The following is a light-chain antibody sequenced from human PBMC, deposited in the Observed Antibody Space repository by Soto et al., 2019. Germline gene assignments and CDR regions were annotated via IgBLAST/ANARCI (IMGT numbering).Light chain of an antibody. CDR1: QSVRSN. J-gene: IGKJ4*01. V-gene: IGKV3-15*01. Sequence: EIVMTQSPATLSVSPGERATLSCRASQSVRSNLAWYQLKPGQAPRLLIIGASTRATAIPARFSGSGSGTALTLTIISLQSEDFAVYYCQQYQDWPPLTFGGGTKVEIK. CDR2: GAS. CDR3: QQYQDWPPLT.